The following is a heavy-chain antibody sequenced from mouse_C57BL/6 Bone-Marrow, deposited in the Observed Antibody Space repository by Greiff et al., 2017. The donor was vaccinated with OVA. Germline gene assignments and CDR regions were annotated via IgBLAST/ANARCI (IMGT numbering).Heavy chain of an antibody. CDR1: GYTFTDYD. Sequence: VQLHQSGAELVRPGASVTLSCKASGYTFTDYDMHWVKQTPVHGLEWIGAIDPETGGTAYNQKFKGQATLTADKSSSTAYMELRSLTSEDSAVYYCTSVSNTGFAYWCQGTLVTVSA. J-gene: IGHJ3*01. CDR3: TSVSNTGFAY. CDR2: IDPETGGT. D-gene: IGHD1-1*01. V-gene: IGHV1-15*01.